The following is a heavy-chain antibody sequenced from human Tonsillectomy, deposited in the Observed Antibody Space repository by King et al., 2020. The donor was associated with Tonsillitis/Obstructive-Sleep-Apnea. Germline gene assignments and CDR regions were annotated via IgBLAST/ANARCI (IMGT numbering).Heavy chain of an antibody. CDR2: IYYSGST. D-gene: IGHD2-15*01. CDR3: ARHDSRYYMDV. J-gene: IGHJ6*03. V-gene: IGHV4-59*08. CDR1: GDSIRSYY. Sequence: VQLQESGPGLVKPSETLSLTCTVSGDSIRSYYWSWIRQPPGKGLEWIAYIYYSGSTNYSPSLKSRVTISVDTSKNQFSLKLISVTAADTAVYYCARHDSRYYMDVWGKGTTVTVSS.